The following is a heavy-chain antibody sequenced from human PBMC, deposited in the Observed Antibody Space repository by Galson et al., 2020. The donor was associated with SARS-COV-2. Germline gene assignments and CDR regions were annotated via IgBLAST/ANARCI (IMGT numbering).Heavy chain of an antibody. J-gene: IGHJ6*02. V-gene: IGHV3-30*04. Sequence: GGSLRLSCAASGFTFSDYAMHWVRQAPGKGLECVAVISYDGSNKYYADSVKGRFTISRDNSKNTLYLQMNSLRAEDTAVYHCARTNYDSLTRYIYGMDVWGQGTTVTVSS. CDR1: GFTFSDYA. CDR2: ISYDGSNK. CDR3: ARTNYDSLTRYIYGMDV. D-gene: IGHD3-9*01.